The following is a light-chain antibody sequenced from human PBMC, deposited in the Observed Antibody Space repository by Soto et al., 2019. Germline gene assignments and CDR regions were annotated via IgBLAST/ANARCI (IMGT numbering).Light chain of an antibody. Sequence: QSALTQPASVSGSPGQSITISCTGTSSDVGSYNLVSWYQQHPGKAPKLMIYEGSKRPSGVSNRFSGSKSGNTASLTISGLQAEDEADYYCAAWDGSLIGYVFGTGTKLTVL. J-gene: IGLJ1*01. V-gene: IGLV2-23*01. CDR2: EGS. CDR3: AAWDGSLIGYV. CDR1: SSDVGSYNL.